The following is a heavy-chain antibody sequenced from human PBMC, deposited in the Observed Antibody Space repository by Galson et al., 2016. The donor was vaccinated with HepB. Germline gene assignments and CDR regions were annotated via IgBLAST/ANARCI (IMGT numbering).Heavy chain of an antibody. J-gene: IGHJ5*02. CDR2: IYYIGNT. V-gene: IGHV4-59*01. Sequence: SETLSLTCTVSGGSISSYYWSWIRQPPGKGLEWIGYIYYIGNTNYNPSLKSRVTMSVDTSKNQFSLKLSSVTAADTAVYYCARVGPGSSWYPGRVFWFDPRGQGTLVTVSS. CDR1: GGSISSYY. D-gene: IGHD6-13*01. CDR3: ARVGPGSSWYPGRVFWFDP.